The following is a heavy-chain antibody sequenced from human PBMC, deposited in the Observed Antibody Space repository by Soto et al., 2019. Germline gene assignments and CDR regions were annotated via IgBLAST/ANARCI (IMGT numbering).Heavy chain of an antibody. V-gene: IGHV1-69*13. CDR3: ARDGRIYYYDSSGSPRYYYGMDV. CDR1: GGTFSSYA. CDR2: IIPIFGTA. D-gene: IGHD3-22*01. Sequence: SVKVSCKASGGTFSSYAISWVRQAPGQGLEWMGGIIPIFGTANYAQKFQGRVTITADESTSTAYMELSSLRSEDTAVYYCARDGRIYYYDSSGSPRYYYGMDVWGQGTTVTRLL. J-gene: IGHJ6*02.